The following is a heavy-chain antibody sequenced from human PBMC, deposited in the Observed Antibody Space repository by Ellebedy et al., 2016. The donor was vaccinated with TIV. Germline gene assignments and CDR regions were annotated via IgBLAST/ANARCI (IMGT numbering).Heavy chain of an antibody. V-gene: IGHV1-8*01. CDR2: MNPNSGYT. CDR3: AKGAIWFGAFGMDV. J-gene: IGHJ6*02. CDR1: GYNFITFD. Sequence: ASVKVSCKASGYNFITFDINWARQAPGQGLEWMGWMNPNSGYTAYAQKFQGRLTMTRSTSISTAYMELTGLRSDDTAGYYCAKGAIWFGAFGMDVWGHGTAVTVSS. D-gene: IGHD3-10*01.